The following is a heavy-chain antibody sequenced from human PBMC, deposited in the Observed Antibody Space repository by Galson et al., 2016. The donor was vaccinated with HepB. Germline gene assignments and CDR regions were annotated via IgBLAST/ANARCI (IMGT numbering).Heavy chain of an antibody. CDR1: GYTFTTYY. CDR2: INSGGGDT. CDR3: ARGAEREISYDY. D-gene: IGHD5-18*01. V-gene: IGHV1-46*01. Sequence: SVKVSCKASGYTFTTYYMHWVRQAPGQGLEWMGIINSGGGDTTHAEKFQGRVTMTRDTSTDTVYMELSSLRSEDTAVYYCARGAEREISYDYWGQGTLVTVSS. J-gene: IGHJ4*02.